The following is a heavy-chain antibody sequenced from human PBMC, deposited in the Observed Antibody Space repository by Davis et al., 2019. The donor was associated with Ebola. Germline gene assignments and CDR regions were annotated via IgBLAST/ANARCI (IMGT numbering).Heavy chain of an antibody. CDR2: ISSSSSTI. J-gene: IGHJ5*02. Sequence: GESLKISCAASGFTFSSYSMNWVRQAPGKGLEWVSYISSSSSTIYYADSVKGRFTISRDNAKNSLYLQMNSLRDEDTAVYYCARGQNGYNWNWFAWGQGTLVTVSS. D-gene: IGHD1-1*01. V-gene: IGHV3-48*02. CDR3: ARGQNGYNWNWFA. CDR1: GFTFSSYS.